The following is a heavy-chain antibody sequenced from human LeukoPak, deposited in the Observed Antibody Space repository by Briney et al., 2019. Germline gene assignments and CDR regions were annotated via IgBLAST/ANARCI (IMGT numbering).Heavy chain of an antibody. J-gene: IGHJ4*02. V-gene: IGHV4-31*03. Sequence: SQTLSLTCTVSGGSISIGGYYWSWIRQHPGKGLEWIGYIYYSGITYYNPSLKSRVTISVDTSKNQFSLYLSSVTAADTAVYYCARVTSGEFADYWGQGTLVTVS. CDR2: IYYSGIT. CDR3: ARVTSGEFADY. CDR1: GGSISIGGYY. D-gene: IGHD3-10*01.